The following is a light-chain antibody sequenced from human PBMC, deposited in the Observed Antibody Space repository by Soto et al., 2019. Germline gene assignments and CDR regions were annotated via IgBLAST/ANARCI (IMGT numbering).Light chain of an antibody. V-gene: IGKV3-11*01. CDR2: DAY. CDR1: QSVSSY. CDR3: EQRRYWPVT. Sequence: EIVLTQSPAILSMSPGERATLSCRASQSVSSYFAWYQQKPGQAPRLLIYDAYNRATGVPARFSGSGSGTDFTLPISSLEPEDFAVYYCEQRRYWPVTFGQGTKVEMK. J-gene: IGKJ1*01.